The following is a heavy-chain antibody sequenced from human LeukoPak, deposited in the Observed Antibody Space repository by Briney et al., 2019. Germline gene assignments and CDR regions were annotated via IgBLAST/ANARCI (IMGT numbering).Heavy chain of an antibody. Sequence: GGSLRLSCAASGFTFSSYSMNWVRQAPGKGLEWVSSISSSSSYIYYADSVKGRFTISRDNAKNSLYLQMNSLRAEDTAVYYCARDLNYYDSSGYFQDAFDIWGRGTMVTVSS. CDR1: GFTFSSYS. CDR3: ARDLNYYDSSGYFQDAFDI. J-gene: IGHJ3*02. D-gene: IGHD3-22*01. CDR2: ISSSSSYI. V-gene: IGHV3-21*01.